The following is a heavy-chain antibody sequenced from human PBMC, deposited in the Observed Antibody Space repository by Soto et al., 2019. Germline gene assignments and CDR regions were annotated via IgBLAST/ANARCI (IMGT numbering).Heavy chain of an antibody. Sequence: PGGSLRLSCAASGFTFSSYAMSWVRQAPGKGLEWVSAISGSGGSTYYADSVKGRFTISRDNSKNTLYLQMNSLRAEDTAVYYFAKGTGTTTKFPAGAFDIWGQGTMVTVS. CDR2: ISGSGGST. V-gene: IGHV3-23*01. CDR3: AKGTGTTTKFPAGAFDI. D-gene: IGHD1-7*01. CDR1: GFTFSSYA. J-gene: IGHJ3*02.